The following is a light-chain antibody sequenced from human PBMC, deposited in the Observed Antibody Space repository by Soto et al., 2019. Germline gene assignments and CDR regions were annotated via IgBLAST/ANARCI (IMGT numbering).Light chain of an antibody. CDR2: DVS. CDR1: SSDIGAYNY. V-gene: IGLV2-14*01. J-gene: IGLJ1*01. Sequence: QSALTQPASVSGSPGQSITISCTGASSDIGAYNYVSWYQQHPGKAPKLMIYDVSNRPSGVSSRFSGSKSGNTASLTISGLQAEDEADYYCSSYTRSTTRVFGTGTKVTVL. CDR3: SSYTRSTTRV.